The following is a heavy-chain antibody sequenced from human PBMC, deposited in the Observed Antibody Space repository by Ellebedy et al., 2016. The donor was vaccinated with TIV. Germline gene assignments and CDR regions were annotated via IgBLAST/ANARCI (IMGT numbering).Heavy chain of an antibody. D-gene: IGHD3-22*01. V-gene: IGHV4-38-2*02. CDR3: ARLHYYESDQDY. CDR1: GFSISSGYY. Sequence: MPGGSLRLSCTVSGFSISSGYYWGWIRQPPGKGLEWIGSIYRTGNTYYNPSLKSRVTMSVDTSRNQFSLILTSVTAADTAVYYCARLHYYESDQDYWGQGALVTVSS. J-gene: IGHJ4*02. CDR2: IYRTGNT.